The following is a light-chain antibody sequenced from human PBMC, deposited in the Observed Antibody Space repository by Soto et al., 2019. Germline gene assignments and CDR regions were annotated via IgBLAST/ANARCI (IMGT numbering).Light chain of an antibody. J-gene: IGKJ1*01. CDR1: QSISSW. Sequence: DIQMTQSPSTLSASVGDRVTITCRASQSISSWLAWYQQKPGKAPKVLIYKASSLESGVPSRFSGSGSVTEFTLTISSPQPDDFAAYYCQQYNTYPWTFGQGTQVEIK. CDR3: QQYNTYPWT. CDR2: KAS. V-gene: IGKV1-5*03.